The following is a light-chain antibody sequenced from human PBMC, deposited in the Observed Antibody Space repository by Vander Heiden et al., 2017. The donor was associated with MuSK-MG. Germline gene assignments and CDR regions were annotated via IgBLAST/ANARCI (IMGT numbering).Light chain of an antibody. J-gene: IGKJ2*01. CDR1: PSLLHRSGYRF. V-gene: IGKV2-28*01. Sequence: DIVMTQSPLSLLVTSGESASISCRTSPSLLHRSGYRFLDWYLQKPGQSPQLLIYLGSNRASGVPDRFSGSGSGTDFTLKISRVEADDVGVYYCRQPLRIPYTFGQGTKVEI. CDR3: RQPLRIPYT. CDR2: LGS.